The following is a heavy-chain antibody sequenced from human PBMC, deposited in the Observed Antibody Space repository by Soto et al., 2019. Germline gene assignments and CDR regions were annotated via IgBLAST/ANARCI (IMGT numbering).Heavy chain of an antibody. V-gene: IGHV3-9*01. J-gene: IGHJ5*02. D-gene: IGHD4-17*01. CDR1: GFTFDDYA. CDR2: ISWNSGSI. CDR3: AKDRSPSIGGDYGPNWFDP. Sequence: EVQLVESGGGLVQPGRSLRLSCAASGFTFDDYAMHWVRQAPGKGLEWVSGISWNSGSIGYANSVKGRFTISRDNAKNSLYLQMNSLRAEDTALYYCAKDRSPSIGGDYGPNWFDPWGQGTLVTVSS.